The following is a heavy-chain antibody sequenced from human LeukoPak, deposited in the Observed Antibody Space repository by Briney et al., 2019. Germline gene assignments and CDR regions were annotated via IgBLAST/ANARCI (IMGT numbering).Heavy chain of an antibody. J-gene: IGHJ4*02. D-gene: IGHD6-19*01. CDR3: ARNGYTSGWYRN. Sequence: GGSLRLSCAASGFTVSSNYMSWVRQAPGKGLEWVSTIYSGGSTYYADSVKGRFTNSRDNSKNTLYLQMNSLRGEDTAVYYCARNGYTSGWYRNWGQGTLVTVSS. CDR2: IYSGGST. V-gene: IGHV3-53*01. CDR1: GFTVSSNY.